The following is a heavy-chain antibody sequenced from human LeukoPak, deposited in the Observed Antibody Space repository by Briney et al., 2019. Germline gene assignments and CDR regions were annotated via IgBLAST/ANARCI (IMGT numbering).Heavy chain of an antibody. CDR1: GGSFSGYY. Sequence: SETLSLTCAVYGGSFSGYYWSWLRQPPGKGLEWIGEINHSGSTNYNPSLKSRVTISVDTSKNQFSLKLSSVTVADTAVYYCARGRINYYGSGSYSYWGQGTLVTVSS. CDR3: ARGRINYYGSGSYSY. J-gene: IGHJ4*02. D-gene: IGHD3-10*01. V-gene: IGHV4-34*01. CDR2: INHSGST.